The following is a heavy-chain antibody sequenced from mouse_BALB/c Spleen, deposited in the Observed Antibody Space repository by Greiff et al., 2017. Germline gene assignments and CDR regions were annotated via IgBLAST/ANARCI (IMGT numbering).Heavy chain of an antibody. CDR3: ARSTMITTFAY. V-gene: IGHV3-6*02. D-gene: IGHD2-4*01. CDR1: GYSITSGYY. CDR2: ISYDGSN. J-gene: IGHJ3*01. Sequence: EVKLLESGPGLVKPSQSLSLTCSVTGYSITSGYYWNWIRQFPGNKLEWMGYISYDGSNNYNPSLKNRISITRDTSKNQFFLKLNSVTTEDTATYYCARSTMITTFAYWGQGTLVTVSA.